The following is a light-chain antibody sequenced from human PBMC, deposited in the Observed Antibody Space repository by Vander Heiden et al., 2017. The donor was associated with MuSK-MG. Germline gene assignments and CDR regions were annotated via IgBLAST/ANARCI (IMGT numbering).Light chain of an antibody. CDR2: DVG. J-gene: IGLJ3*02. CDR1: SSYVGDYNF. Sequence: QSALTQPAAVAGSPGQSITISCTGTSSYVGDYNFFSWYQQHPGKAPKLMIYDVGNRPSGVSNRFSGSKSGNTASLTISGLQAEDEANYYCSSYTSSGTVGFGGGTKLTVL. V-gene: IGLV2-14*03. CDR3: SSYTSSGTVG.